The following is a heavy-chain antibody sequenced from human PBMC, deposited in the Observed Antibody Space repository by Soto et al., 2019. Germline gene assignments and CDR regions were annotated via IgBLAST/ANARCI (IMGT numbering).Heavy chain of an antibody. D-gene: IGHD4-17*01. CDR2: LSGGGANT. CDR1: GFSFSTYS. J-gene: IGHJ4*02. V-gene: IGHV3-23*01. CDR3: ARWSGYADA. Sequence: PGGSLRLSCAASGFSFSTYSMAWVRRAAGKGPQWVSGLSGGGANTFYIDSVRGRFTISVDTSRNTVFLQMDSLRVDDTAVYYCARWSGYADAWGRGTLVTVSS.